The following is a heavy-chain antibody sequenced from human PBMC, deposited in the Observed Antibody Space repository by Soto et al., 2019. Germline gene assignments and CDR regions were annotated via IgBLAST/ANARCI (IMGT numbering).Heavy chain of an antibody. J-gene: IGHJ6*02. Sequence: SVKVSCKASGGTFSSYAISWVRQAPGQGLEWMGGIIPIFGTANYAQKFQGRVTITADKSTSTAYMELSSLRSEDTAVYYYARGYCGGDCYSLRDYYYGMDVWGQGTTVTV. V-gene: IGHV1-69*06. CDR3: ARGYCGGDCYSLRDYYYGMDV. CDR1: GGTFSSYA. CDR2: IIPIFGTA. D-gene: IGHD2-21*02.